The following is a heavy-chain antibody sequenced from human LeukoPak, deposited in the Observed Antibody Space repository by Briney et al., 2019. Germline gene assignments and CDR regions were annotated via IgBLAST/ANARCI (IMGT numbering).Heavy chain of an antibody. V-gene: IGHV4-39*01. D-gene: IGHD6-6*01. Sequence: SETLSLTCTVSGGSISSSSYYWGWIRQPPGKGLEWIGSIYYSGSTYYNPSLKSRVTISVDTSKNQFSLKLSSVTAAVTAVYYCVRKGDISSSRVFDIWGQGTMVTVSS. CDR3: VRKGDISSSRVFDI. J-gene: IGHJ3*02. CDR1: GGSISSSSYY. CDR2: IYYSGST.